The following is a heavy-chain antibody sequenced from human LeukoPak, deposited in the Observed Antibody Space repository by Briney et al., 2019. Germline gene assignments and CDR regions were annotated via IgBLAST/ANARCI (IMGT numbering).Heavy chain of an antibody. CDR2: INHSGST. Sequence: SETLSLTCAVYGGSFSGYYWSWIRQPPGKGLEWIGEINHSGSTNYNPSLRSRVTISVDASKNQFSLKLSSVTAADTALYYCASQTPHIWFGDYMDVWGKGTTVTVSS. CDR3: ASQTPHIWFGDYMDV. J-gene: IGHJ6*03. D-gene: IGHD3-10*01. CDR1: GGSFSGYY. V-gene: IGHV4-34*01.